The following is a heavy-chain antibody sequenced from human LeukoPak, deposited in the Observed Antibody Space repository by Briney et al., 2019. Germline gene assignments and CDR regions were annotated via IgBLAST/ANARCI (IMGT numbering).Heavy chain of an antibody. Sequence: SQTLSLTFAISGDSVSSNSAAWNWIRQSPSRGLEWLGRTYYKSKWYTDYAVSVKSRITINADTSKNQISLQLNSVTPEDTAVYYCARWVHKEAHFDSWGQGTLVTVSS. D-gene: IGHD4/OR15-4a*01. J-gene: IGHJ4*02. CDR1: GDSVSSNSAA. CDR3: ARWVHKEAHFDS. CDR2: TYYKSKWYT. V-gene: IGHV6-1*01.